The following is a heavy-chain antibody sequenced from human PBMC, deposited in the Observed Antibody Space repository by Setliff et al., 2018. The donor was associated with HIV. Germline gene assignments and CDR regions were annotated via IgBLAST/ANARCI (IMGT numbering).Heavy chain of an antibody. CDR2: IYSSGST. D-gene: IGHD6-19*01. J-gene: IGHJ4*02. CDR3: ARVKYNSGWLRPPHYFDN. V-gene: IGHV4-4*07. Sequence: SETLSLTCTVSGGSISSYYGSWIRQSAGKGLEWIGRIYSSGSTYYNPSLKSRVTISVDTSKNQFSLKLTSVTAADSAVYYCARVKYNSGWLRPPHYFDNWGQGALVTVSS. CDR1: GGSISSYY.